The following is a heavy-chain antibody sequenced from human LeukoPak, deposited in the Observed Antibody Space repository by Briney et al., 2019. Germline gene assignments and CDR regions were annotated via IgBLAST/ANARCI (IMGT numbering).Heavy chain of an antibody. CDR1: GGSVSSSSYY. CDR3: ARIHTYGYHRYFDY. D-gene: IGHD5-18*01. J-gene: IGHJ4*02. Sequence: SETLSLTCTVSGGSVSSSSYYWGWIRQPPGKGLEWIGSIYYSGSTSYHPSLKSRVTISVDTSKNQLSLKLSSVTAADTAVYYCARIHTYGYHRYFDYWGQGTLVTVSS. V-gene: IGHV4-39*01. CDR2: IYYSGST.